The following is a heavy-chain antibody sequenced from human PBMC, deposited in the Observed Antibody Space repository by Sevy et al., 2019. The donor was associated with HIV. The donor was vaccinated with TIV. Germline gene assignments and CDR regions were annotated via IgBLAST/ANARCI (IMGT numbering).Heavy chain of an antibody. D-gene: IGHD6-13*01. CDR2: ISWNGADI. CDR3: AKEQQLITQSGSYFYYGMNV. Sequence: GGSLRLSCAASNLTFEDYAMHWVRRAPGKGLEWVSGISWNGADIGFAASVKGRFTISRDNAKSSVYLQINSLKPEDTGVYYCAKEQQLITQSGSYFYYGMNVWGQGTTVTVSS. V-gene: IGHV3-9*01. CDR1: NLTFEDYA. J-gene: IGHJ6*02.